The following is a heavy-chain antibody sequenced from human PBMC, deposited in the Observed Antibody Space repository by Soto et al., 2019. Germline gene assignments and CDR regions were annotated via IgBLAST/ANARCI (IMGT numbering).Heavy chain of an antibody. CDR2: IYSKAGKM. V-gene: IGHV1-18*01. CDR3: ARDIAFDIDY. CDR1: GYTFNDFG. J-gene: IGHJ4*02. Sequence: QVHLLQSGAEVQKPGASVKVSCKTSGYTFNDFGITWVRQAPGLGLEWLGWIYSKAGKMNFAPKFQNRVIMTTDTSTSTAFMELTSLTFDDSAIYFCARDIAFDIDYWGQGTLATVS. D-gene: IGHD2-15*01.